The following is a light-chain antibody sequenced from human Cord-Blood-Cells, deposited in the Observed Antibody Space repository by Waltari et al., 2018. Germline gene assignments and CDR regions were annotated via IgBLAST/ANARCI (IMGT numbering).Light chain of an antibody. Sequence: MQMTQSPCSLPGSVGYRVTITCRASQSISSYLNWYQQKPGKAPKLLIYAASSLQSGFPSRFSGSGSGTDFTLTISSLQPEDFATYYCQQSYSTPYSFGQGTKLEIK. J-gene: IGKJ2*03. CDR1: QSISSY. CDR2: AAS. V-gene: IGKV1-39*01. CDR3: QQSYSTPYS.